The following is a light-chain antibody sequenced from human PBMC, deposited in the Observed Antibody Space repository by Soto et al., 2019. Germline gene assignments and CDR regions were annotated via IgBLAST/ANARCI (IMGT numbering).Light chain of an antibody. CDR3: QQYNNWPLT. J-gene: IGKJ4*01. CDR2: GAS. V-gene: IGKV3D-15*01. CDR1: QSVSRN. Sequence: EIVMTQSPATLSVSPGERATLSCRASQSVSRNLAWYQQKPGQAPRLLIYGASTRATGIPARFSGSGSGTEFTLTISSLHSEDFAVYYCQQYNNWPLTFGGGTKVDIK.